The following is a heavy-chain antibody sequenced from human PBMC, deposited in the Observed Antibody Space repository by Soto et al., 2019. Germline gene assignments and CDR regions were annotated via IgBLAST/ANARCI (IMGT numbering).Heavy chain of an antibody. J-gene: IGHJ5*02. CDR2: INPNSGGT. Sequence: GASVKVSCKASGYTFTGYYMHWVRQAPGQGLEWMGWINPNSGGTNYAQKFQGRVTMTRDTSISTAYMELSRLRSDDTAVYYCAREFSGYCSSTSCYANRIAAAGDDWFDPWGQGTLVTVSS. CDR3: AREFSGYCSSTSCYANRIAAAGDDWFDP. D-gene: IGHD2-2*03. V-gene: IGHV1-2*02. CDR1: GYTFTGYY.